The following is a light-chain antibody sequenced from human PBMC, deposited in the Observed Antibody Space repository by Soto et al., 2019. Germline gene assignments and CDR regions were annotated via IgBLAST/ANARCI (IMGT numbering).Light chain of an antibody. V-gene: IGLV2-11*01. CDR2: DVN. J-gene: IGLJ2*01. Sequence: QSVLTQPPSVSGSPGQSVTISCTGTSGDVDPYNYVSWYQQHPGRAPKLVIYDVNMRPSGVPDRFSGSKSGDTSSLTMSGLQAEDEADYYCCSYVGTPLVGGGTKVTVL. CDR3: CSYVGTPL. CDR1: SGDVDPYNY.